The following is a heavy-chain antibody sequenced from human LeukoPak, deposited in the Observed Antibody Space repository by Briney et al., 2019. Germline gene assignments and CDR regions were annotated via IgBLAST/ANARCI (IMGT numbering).Heavy chain of an antibody. CDR3: ARGYSSTRPVFYFYIDV. J-gene: IGHJ6*03. CDR2: IYNTGGT. V-gene: IGHV4-59*02. CDR1: GGSVSSYY. Sequence: PSETLSLTCSVSGGSVSSYYWSWIRQSPGKGLEWMGFIYNTGGTYYNPSLKSRLTISLDVSKNQFSLKLSSVTAADAAVYFCARGYSSTRPVFYFYIDVWGKGTTVTVSS. D-gene: IGHD6-13*01.